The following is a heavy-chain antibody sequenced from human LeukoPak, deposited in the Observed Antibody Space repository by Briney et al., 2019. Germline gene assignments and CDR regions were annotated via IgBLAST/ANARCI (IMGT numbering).Heavy chain of an antibody. CDR1: GASIRSFY. J-gene: IGHJ3*02. V-gene: IGHV4-59*01. CDR3: VKLQPNTGQWAFDI. CDR2: ISNGGST. Sequence: SETLSLTCTVSGASIRSFYGRWVRQPPGGGLEGMGYISNGGSTNYNPSLKSRVTISVDTSQSQLSLKVNSVTAADTAVYYCVKLQPNTGQWAFDIWGQGTMVSVSS. D-gene: IGHD1-1*01.